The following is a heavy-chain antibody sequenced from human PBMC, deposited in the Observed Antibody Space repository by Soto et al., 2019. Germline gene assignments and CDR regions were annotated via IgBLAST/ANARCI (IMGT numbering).Heavy chain of an antibody. Sequence: SVKVSCKASGVTFNSSAFSWVRQAPGQGLEWMGGFPPLFGTTNHAQKFQGRVTITADESTSTAYMELSSLRSEDTAVYYCAKDMSGSGSYSYWGQGTLVTVSS. J-gene: IGHJ4*02. D-gene: IGHD3-10*01. CDR2: FPPLFGTT. CDR1: GVTFNSSA. CDR3: AKDMSGSGSYSY. V-gene: IGHV1-69*13.